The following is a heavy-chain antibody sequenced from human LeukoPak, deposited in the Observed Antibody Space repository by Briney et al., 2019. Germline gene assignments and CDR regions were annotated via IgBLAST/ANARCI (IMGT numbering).Heavy chain of an antibody. Sequence: GGSLRLSCAASGFTFSSYWMHWVRQAPGKGLVWVSRINSDGSSTTYADSVKGRFTISRDNAKNTLYLQMNSLRAEDTAVYYCARVAPIYSSSLYYLDSWGQGTLVTVSS. CDR1: GFTFSSYW. J-gene: IGHJ4*02. CDR2: INSDGSST. D-gene: IGHD6-13*01. CDR3: ARVAPIYSSSLYYLDS. V-gene: IGHV3-74*01.